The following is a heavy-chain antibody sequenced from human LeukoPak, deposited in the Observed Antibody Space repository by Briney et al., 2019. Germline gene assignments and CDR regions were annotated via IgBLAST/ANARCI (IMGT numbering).Heavy chain of an antibody. CDR1: GGSFSGYY. V-gene: IGHV4-34*01. J-gene: IGHJ4*02. Sequence: PSETLSLTCAVYGGSFSGYYWSWIRQPPGKGLEWIGEINHSGSINYNPSLKSRVTISVDTSKNQFSLKLSSVTAADTAVYYCARGDVGRALGYWGQGTLVTVSS. CDR2: INHSGSI. CDR3: ARGDVGRALGY.